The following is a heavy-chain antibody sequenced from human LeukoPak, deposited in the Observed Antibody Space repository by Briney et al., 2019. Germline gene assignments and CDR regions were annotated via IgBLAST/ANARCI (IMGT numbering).Heavy chain of an antibody. Sequence: PGGSLRLSCAASGFTFSSYSMNWVRQPPGKGLEWVSSISSSSSYIYYPDSVKGRFTISRDNAKNSLYLQMNSLRAEDTAVYYSARDDYGDYVSGWFDPWGQGTLVTVSS. J-gene: IGHJ5*02. D-gene: IGHD4-17*01. CDR1: GFTFSSYS. CDR2: ISSSSSYI. V-gene: IGHV3-21*01. CDR3: ARDDYGDYVSGWFDP.